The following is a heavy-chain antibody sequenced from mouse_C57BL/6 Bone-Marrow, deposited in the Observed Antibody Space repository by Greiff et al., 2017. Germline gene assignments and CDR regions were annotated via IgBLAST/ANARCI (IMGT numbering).Heavy chain of an antibody. D-gene: IGHD2-1*01. V-gene: IGHV1-55*01. Sequence: QVQLQQPGAELVKPGASVKMSCKASGYTFTSYWINWVKQRPGQGLEWIGDIYPGSGSTNYNEKFKSKATVTVDTSSSTADMQLSSLTSEDSAVYYCARSDGNYFDYWGQGTTLTVSS. J-gene: IGHJ2*01. CDR1: GYTFTSYW. CDR3: ARSDGNYFDY. CDR2: IYPGSGST.